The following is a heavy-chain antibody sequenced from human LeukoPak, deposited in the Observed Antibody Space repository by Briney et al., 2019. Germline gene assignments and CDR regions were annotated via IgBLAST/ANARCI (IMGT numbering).Heavy chain of an antibody. V-gene: IGHV4-59*12. CDR3: ARVRGLRGIAAAGSWFDP. D-gene: IGHD6-13*01. J-gene: IGHJ5*02. Sequence: PSETLSLTCTVSGGSISSYYWSWIRQPPGKGLEWIGYIYYSGSTNYNPSLKSRVTISVDTSKNQFSLKLSSVTAADTAVYYCARVRGLRGIAAAGSWFDPWGQGTLVTVSS. CDR2: IYYSGST. CDR1: GGSISSYY.